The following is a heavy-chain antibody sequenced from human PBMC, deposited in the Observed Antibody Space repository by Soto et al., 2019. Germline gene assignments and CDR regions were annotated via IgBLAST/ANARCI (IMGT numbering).Heavy chain of an antibody. Sequence: ASVKVSCKASGYPFTGYYMHWVRQAPGQGLEWMGWINPNSGGTNYAQKFQGRVTMTRDTSISTAYMELSRMRTDDTAVSYCANGIAARSWFDFWGQGTLVTVSS. CDR2: INPNSGGT. CDR1: GYPFTGYY. CDR3: ANGIAARSWFDF. D-gene: IGHD6-25*01. V-gene: IGHV1-2*02. J-gene: IGHJ5*01.